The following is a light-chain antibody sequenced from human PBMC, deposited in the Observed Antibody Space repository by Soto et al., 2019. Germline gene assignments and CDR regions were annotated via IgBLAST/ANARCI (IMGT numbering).Light chain of an antibody. Sequence: DIQMTQSPSTLSASVGDRVTITCRASQSISSWLAWYQQKPGKDPDLLIYKASRLYSGVPSTLSGSGSGTEFPLTISSLQPDDFATDYCHPYNPDSLMYTFGQRTKLEIK. CDR3: HPYNPDSLMYT. J-gene: IGKJ2*01. CDR1: QSISSW. V-gene: IGKV1-5*03. CDR2: KAS.